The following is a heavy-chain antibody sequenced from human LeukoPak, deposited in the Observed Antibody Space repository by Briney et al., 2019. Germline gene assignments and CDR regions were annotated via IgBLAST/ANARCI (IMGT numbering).Heavy chain of an antibody. D-gene: IGHD3-10*01. Sequence: GGSLRLSCAASGFTFSSYAMHWVRQAPGKGLEWVAVISYDGSNKYYADSVKGRFTISRDNSKNTLYLQMNSLRAEDTAVYYCAKVMVRGDTESRYYYYGMDVWGQGTTVTVSS. V-gene: IGHV3-30*04. CDR1: GFTFSSYA. J-gene: IGHJ6*02. CDR2: ISYDGSNK. CDR3: AKVMVRGDTESRYYYYGMDV.